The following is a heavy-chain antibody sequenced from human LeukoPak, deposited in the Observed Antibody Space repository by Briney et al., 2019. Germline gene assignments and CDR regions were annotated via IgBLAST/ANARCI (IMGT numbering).Heavy chain of an antibody. CDR3: ARGITIFGVAYPASGAVDY. Sequence: TGGSLRLSCAASGFTFSSYAMHWVRQAPGKGLEWVAVISYDGSNKYYADSVKGRFTISRGNSKNTLYLQMNSLRAEDTAVYYCARGITIFGVAYPASGAVDYWGQGTLVTVSS. V-gene: IGHV3-30-3*01. CDR2: ISYDGSNK. J-gene: IGHJ4*02. CDR1: GFTFSSYA. D-gene: IGHD3-3*01.